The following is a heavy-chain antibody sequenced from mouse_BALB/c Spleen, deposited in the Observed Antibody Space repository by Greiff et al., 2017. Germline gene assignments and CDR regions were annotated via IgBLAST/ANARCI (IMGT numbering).Heavy chain of an antibody. J-gene: IGHJ2*01. CDR3: ERSGVRGVYFDY. Sequence: EVQRVESGGGLVQPGGSRKLSCAASGFSFSSFGMHWVRQAPEKGLEWVAYISSCSGTIYYADTLKGRCTISRDKPKNTLFLQMTSLRSEDAAIYYCERSGVRGVYFDYWGQGTTLTVSS. CDR1: GFSFSSFG. D-gene: IGHD1-1*01. CDR2: ISSCSGTI. V-gene: IGHV5-17*02.